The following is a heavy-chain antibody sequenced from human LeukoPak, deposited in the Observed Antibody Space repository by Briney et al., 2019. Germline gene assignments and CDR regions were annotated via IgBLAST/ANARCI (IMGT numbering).Heavy chain of an antibody. CDR2: ISAYNGDT. Sequence: ASVKVSCKASGYTFTSYGISWVRQAPGQGLEWMGWISAYNGDTNYAQELQGRVTMTTDTSTSTAYVELRSLRSDDTAVYYCARVQTYYFDYWGQGTLVTVSS. V-gene: IGHV1-18*01. CDR1: GYTFTSYG. J-gene: IGHJ4*02. CDR3: ARVQTYYFDY.